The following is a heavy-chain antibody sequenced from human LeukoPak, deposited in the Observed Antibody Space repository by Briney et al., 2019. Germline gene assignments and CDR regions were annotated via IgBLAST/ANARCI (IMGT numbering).Heavy chain of an antibody. D-gene: IGHD6-13*01. CDR2: ISYDGSDK. J-gene: IGHJ5*02. V-gene: IGHV3-30*18. CDR3: AKDGVGAAAFDL. CDR1: GFTFSNYG. Sequence: GGSLRLSCAASGFTFSNYGMHWVRQAPGKGLEWVAVISYDGSDKYYATSVKGRFTISRDNSENTLHLQMDTPRSDDTATYYCAKDGVGAAAFDLWGRGTLVTVSS.